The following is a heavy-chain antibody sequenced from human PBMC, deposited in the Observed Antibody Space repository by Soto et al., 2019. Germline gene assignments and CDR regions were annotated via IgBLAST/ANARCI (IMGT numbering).Heavy chain of an antibody. CDR2: ISGSGGST. D-gene: IGHD3-10*01. V-gene: IGHV3-23*01. CDR3: AKGDTMVRGVITIDY. J-gene: IGHJ4*02. CDR1: GFTFSGYA. Sequence: GGSLRLSCAASGFTFSGYAMSWVRQAPGKGLEWVSAISGSGGSTYYADSVKGRFTISRDNSKNTLYLQMNSLRAEDTAVYYCAKGDTMVRGVITIDYWGQGTLVTVSS.